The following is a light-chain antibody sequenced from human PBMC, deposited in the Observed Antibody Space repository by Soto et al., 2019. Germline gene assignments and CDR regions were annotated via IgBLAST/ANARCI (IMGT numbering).Light chain of an antibody. J-gene: IGKJ3*01. V-gene: IGKV3-20*01. CDR2: GAS. Sequence: EIVLTQSPGTLSLSPGERATLSCRASQSVSSSYLAWYQQKPGQAPRLLIYGASSRATGIPDRFSGSGSGTDFILTISRLEPEDFAVYYCQQYGSSLFTFGPGTKVYAK. CDR3: QQYGSSLFT. CDR1: QSVSSSY.